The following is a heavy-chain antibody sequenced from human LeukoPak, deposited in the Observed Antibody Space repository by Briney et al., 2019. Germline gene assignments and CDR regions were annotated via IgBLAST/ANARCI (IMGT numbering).Heavy chain of an antibody. D-gene: IGHD3-22*01. Sequence: SETLSLTCTVSGGSISSYYWSWIRQPPGKGLEWIGYIYYSGSTYYNPSLKSRVTISVDTSKNQFSLKLSSVTAADTAVYYCARRITMIVVVRHNWFDPWGQGTLVTVSS. J-gene: IGHJ5*02. V-gene: IGHV4-59*12. CDR2: IYYSGST. CDR3: ARRITMIVVVRHNWFDP. CDR1: GGSISSYY.